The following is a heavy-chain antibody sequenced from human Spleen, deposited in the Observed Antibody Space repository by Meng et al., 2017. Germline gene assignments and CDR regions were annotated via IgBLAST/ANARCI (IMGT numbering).Heavy chain of an antibody. CDR2: INHSGST. V-gene: IGHV4-39*07. CDR1: GGSISSSSYW. Sequence: SETLSLTCTVPGGSISSSSYWWVWIRQPPGKGLEWIGEINHSGSTNYNPSLKSRVTISVDTSKNQFSLKLTSVTAADTAVYYCARGEVTFDYWGQGTLVTVSS. CDR3: ARGEVTFDY. D-gene: IGHD2-21*02. J-gene: IGHJ4*02.